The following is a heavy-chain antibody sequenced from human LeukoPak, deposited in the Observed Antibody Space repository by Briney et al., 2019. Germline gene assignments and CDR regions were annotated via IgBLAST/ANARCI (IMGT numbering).Heavy chain of an antibody. CDR1: GYTFTGYY. CDR3: ARVESPLYSGYDGNWFDP. D-gene: IGHD5-12*01. J-gene: IGHJ5*02. V-gene: IGHV1-2*02. Sequence: ASVKVSCKASGYTFTGYYMHWVRQAPGEGLEWMGWINHNSGGTNYAQKFQGRVTMTRDTSISTAYMELSRLRSDDTAVYYCARVESPLYSGYDGNWFDPWGQGTLVTVSS. CDR2: INHNSGGT.